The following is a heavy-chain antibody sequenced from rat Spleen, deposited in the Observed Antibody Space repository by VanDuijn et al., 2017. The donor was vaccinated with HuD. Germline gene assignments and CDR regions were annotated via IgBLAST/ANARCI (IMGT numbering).Heavy chain of an antibody. D-gene: IGHD1-4*01. Sequence: EVQLVESGGGLVQPGRSLKLSCAASGFTFSDYYMAWVRQAPKKGLEWVASISYEGSSTHYGDSVKGRFTMSRDNAKSTLYLQMNSLRSEDTATYYCARRHFGYTDYFDYWGQGVMVTVSS. CDR3: ARRHFGYTDYFDY. CDR1: GFTFSDYY. V-gene: IGHV5-22*01. CDR2: ISYEGSST. J-gene: IGHJ2*01.